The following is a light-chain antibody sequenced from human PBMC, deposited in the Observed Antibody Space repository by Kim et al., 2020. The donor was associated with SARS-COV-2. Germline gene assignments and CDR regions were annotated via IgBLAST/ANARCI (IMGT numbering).Light chain of an antibody. CDR1: QSVSSK. V-gene: IGKV3-15*01. CDR2: DAS. J-gene: IGKJ1*01. Sequence: SPGDTATLSCRASQSVSSKVAWYQQKSGQAPRLLIYDASTRATGIPARFSGSGSGTDFTLTISSLQSEDLAVYHCQQYDDWPPWTFGQGTKVDIK. CDR3: QQYDDWPPWT.